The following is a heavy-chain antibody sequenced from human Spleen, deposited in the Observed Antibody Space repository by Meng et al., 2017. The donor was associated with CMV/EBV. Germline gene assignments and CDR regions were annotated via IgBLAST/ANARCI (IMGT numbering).Heavy chain of an antibody. V-gene: IGHV1-2*02. Sequence: QVQRVQAGAEVKKRGTSMKVSCKASGYSFTGYYIHWVRQAPGQGLEWMGWINPNSDATRYPQKFQCRVTMTRDTSITTAYMELSRLTSDDTAVYYCARDNAGNSFEYWGQGTLVTVSS. D-gene: IGHD6-13*01. CDR2: INPNSDAT. J-gene: IGHJ4*02. CDR1: GYSFTGYY. CDR3: ARDNAGNSFEY.